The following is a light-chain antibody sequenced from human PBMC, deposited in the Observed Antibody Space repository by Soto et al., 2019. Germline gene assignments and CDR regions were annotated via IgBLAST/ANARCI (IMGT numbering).Light chain of an antibody. CDR3: SSYAGSNNLNWL. Sequence: QSALTQPPSASGSPGQSVTVSCTGTSSDVGGYNFVSWYQQHPGEAPKLMIYEVSKRPSGVPDRFSGSKSGNTASLTVSGLQAEDEAAYYCSSYAGSNNLNWLFGGGTKLTVL. CDR1: SSDVGGYNF. V-gene: IGLV2-8*01. J-gene: IGLJ3*02. CDR2: EVS.